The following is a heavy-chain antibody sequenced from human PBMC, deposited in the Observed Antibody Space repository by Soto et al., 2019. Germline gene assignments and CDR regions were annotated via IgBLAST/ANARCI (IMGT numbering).Heavy chain of an antibody. CDR3: VRDGTKTLRDWFDP. D-gene: IGHD1-1*01. CDR1: GASISGFY. J-gene: IGHJ5*02. CDR2: IYATGTT. Sequence: SETLSLTCTVSGASISGFYWSWIRKSAGKGLEWIGRIYATGTTDYNPSLKSRVMVSVDTSKKQFSLKLRSVTAADTAVYYCVRDGTKTLRDWFDPWGQGISVTVSS. V-gene: IGHV4-4*07.